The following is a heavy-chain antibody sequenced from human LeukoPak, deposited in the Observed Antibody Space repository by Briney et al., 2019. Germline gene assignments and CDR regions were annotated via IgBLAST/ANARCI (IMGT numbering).Heavy chain of an antibody. Sequence: PGGSLRLSCAASGFTVSSNYMSWVRQAPGKGLEWVSVIYSGGSTYYADSVKGRFTISRDNSKNTLYLQMNSLRAEDTAIYYCASRYCSGGSCYNRYYFDYWGQGTLVTVSS. CDR1: GFTVSSNY. CDR2: IYSGGST. CDR3: ASRYCSGGSCYNRYYFDY. V-gene: IGHV3-53*01. D-gene: IGHD2-15*01. J-gene: IGHJ4*02.